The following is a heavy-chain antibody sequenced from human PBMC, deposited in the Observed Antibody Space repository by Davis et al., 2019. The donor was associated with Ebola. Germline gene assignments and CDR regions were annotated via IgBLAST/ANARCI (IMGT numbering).Heavy chain of an antibody. CDR1: GFTFSSSA. D-gene: IGHD3-22*01. CDR2: ISCSGGST. Sequence: AGSLTLSCPVSGFTFSSSAMSWVRHAPGHGLEWVSAISCSGGSTYYTDSVKGRFTISRDNSKNTLYLQMNSLRAEDTAVYYCAKAIRNMYYYESSGYSIDYWGQGTLVTVSS. CDR3: AKAIRNMYYYESSGYSIDY. V-gene: IGHV3-23*01. J-gene: IGHJ4*02.